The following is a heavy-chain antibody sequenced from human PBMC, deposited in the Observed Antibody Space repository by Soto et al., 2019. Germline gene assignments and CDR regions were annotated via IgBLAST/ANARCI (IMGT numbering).Heavy chain of an antibody. CDR1: GFTFSTYG. V-gene: IGHV3-30*18. CDR3: AKDEIATTIRGDAIDM. Sequence: HPGGSLRLSCAASGFTFSTYGMHWVRQAPGKGLEWVAVISYDESYKFYADSVKGRFTISRDNSRNTVNLEMNSLRPEDTAVYYCAKDEIATTIRGDAIDMWGQGTMVTVSS. D-gene: IGHD5-12*01. CDR2: ISYDESYK. J-gene: IGHJ3*02.